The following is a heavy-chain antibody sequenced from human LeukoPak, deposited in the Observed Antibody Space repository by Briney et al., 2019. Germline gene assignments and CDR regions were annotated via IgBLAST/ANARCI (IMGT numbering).Heavy chain of an antibody. CDR2: IIPIFGTA. J-gene: IGHJ3*02. CDR1: GGTFSSYA. CDR3: AREELGSGSFQGAFDI. Sequence: ASVKVSCKASGGTFSSYAISWVRQAPGQGLEWMGGIIPIFGTANYAQKFQGRVTITTDESTSTAYMELSSLRSEDTAVYYCAREELGSGSFQGAFDIWGQGTMVTVSS. V-gene: IGHV1-69*05. D-gene: IGHD1-26*01.